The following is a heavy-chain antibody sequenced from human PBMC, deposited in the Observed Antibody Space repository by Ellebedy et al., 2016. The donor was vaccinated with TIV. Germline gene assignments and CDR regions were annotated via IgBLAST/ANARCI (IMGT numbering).Heavy chain of an antibody. CDR2: IYYSGST. J-gene: IGHJ4*02. V-gene: IGHV4-39*01. D-gene: IGHD1-26*01. CDR1: GGSISSGDYY. Sequence: SETLSLTCTVSGGSISSGDYYWSWIRQPPGKGLEWIGSIYYSGSTYYNPSLKSRVTISVDTSKNQFSLKLSSVTAADTAVYYCARHTPLVGATGYFDYWGQGTLVTVSS. CDR3: ARHTPLVGATGYFDY.